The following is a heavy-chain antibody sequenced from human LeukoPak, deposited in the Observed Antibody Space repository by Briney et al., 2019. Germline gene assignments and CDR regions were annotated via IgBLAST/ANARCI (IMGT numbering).Heavy chain of an antibody. D-gene: IGHD3-22*01. CDR1: GFTFDDYG. Sequence: GGSLRLSCAASGFTFDDYGMSWVRQAPGKGLEWVSGINWNGGSTGYADSVKGRFTISRDNAKNSLYPQMNSLRAEDTALYYCARPLYYYDSSAGSAFDIWGQGTMVTVSS. J-gene: IGHJ3*02. CDR3: ARPLYYYDSSAGSAFDI. CDR2: INWNGGST. V-gene: IGHV3-20*04.